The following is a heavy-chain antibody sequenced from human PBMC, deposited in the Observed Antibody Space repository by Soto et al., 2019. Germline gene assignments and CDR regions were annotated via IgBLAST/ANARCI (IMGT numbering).Heavy chain of an antibody. V-gene: IGHV3-66*01. D-gene: IGHD3-9*01. CDR1: GLTVNSNC. CDR2: IYSASNT. CDR3: ARDHPPPDILTENYGMDV. Sequence: GGSLILSCAAAGLTVNSNCMSWVRQAPGKGLEWISIIYSASNTYYAHSAKGRFTISRDNSKNTLYLQMNSLGAGDTAVYYCARDHPPPDILTENYGMDVWGQGTTVTVSS. J-gene: IGHJ6*02.